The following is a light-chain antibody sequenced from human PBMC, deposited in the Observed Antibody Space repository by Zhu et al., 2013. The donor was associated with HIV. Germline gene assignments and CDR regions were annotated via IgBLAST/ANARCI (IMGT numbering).Light chain of an antibody. CDR3: TSYTSSTTLI. Sequence: QSALTQPASVSGSPGQSIAISCTGTSSDVGAYKFVSWYQHHPGKAPKLMIYEVANRPSGVSDRFSGSKSGNTASLTISRLQAEDEAHYYCTSYTSSTTLIFGGGTKVTVL. V-gene: IGLV2-14*01. CDR2: EVA. CDR1: SSDVGAYKF. J-gene: IGLJ2*01.